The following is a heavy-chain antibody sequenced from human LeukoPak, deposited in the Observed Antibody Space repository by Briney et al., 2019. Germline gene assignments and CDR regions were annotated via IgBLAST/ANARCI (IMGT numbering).Heavy chain of an antibody. J-gene: IGHJ5*02. Sequence: GRFTISRDNAANSLYLQMNSLRAEDTAVYYCARSIAAAGSAGSYNWFDPWGQGTLVTVSS. CDR3: ARSIAAAGSAGSYNWFDP. V-gene: IGHV3-11*06. D-gene: IGHD6-13*01.